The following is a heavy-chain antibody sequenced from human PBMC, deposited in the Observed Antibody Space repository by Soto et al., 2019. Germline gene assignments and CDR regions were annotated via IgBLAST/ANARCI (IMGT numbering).Heavy chain of an antibody. D-gene: IGHD2-2*02. V-gene: IGHV3-23*01. CDR2: ISGSGGST. J-gene: IGHJ3*02. CDR1: GFTFSSYA. CDR3: AKGMMVGYQLLYRLKGDAFDI. Sequence: GGSLRLSCAASGFTFSSYAMSWVRQAPGKGLEWVSAISGSGGSTYYADSVKGRFTISRDNSKNTLYLQMNSLRAEDTAVYYCAKGMMVGYQLLYRLKGDAFDIWGQGTMVTVSS.